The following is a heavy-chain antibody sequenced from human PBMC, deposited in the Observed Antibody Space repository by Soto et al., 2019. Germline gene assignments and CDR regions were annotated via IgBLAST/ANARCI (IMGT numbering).Heavy chain of an antibody. V-gene: IGHV3-23*01. J-gene: IGHJ5*02. CDR1: RFTFSSYA. Sequence: EVQLLESGGGLVQPGGSLRLSCAASRFTFSSYAMSWVRQAPGKGLEWVSVVSGSGGSTYYADSVKGRFTISRDNSKNTLYLQVNSLRAEDTAVYYCAKGDGGYCSDGSGFCVAWGQGTLVTVSS. CDR3: AKGDGGYCSDGSGFCVA. CDR2: VSGSGGST. D-gene: IGHD2-15*01.